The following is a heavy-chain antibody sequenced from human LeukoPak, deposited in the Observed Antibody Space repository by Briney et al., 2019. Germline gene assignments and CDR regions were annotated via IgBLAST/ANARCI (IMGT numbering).Heavy chain of an antibody. CDR1: GYTFSNYH. J-gene: IGHJ4*02. CDR3: ARAGRGTMRTITMVRGAPNY. Sequence: GASVKVSCKASGYTFSNYHMHWLRQAPAQGLEWLVCLDPNNGDTNYAQRFQGRVTMTRDISINTVYMELRSLRFDDTAVYFCARAGRGTMRTITMVRGAPNYWGQGTLVTVSS. V-gene: IGHV1-2*02. D-gene: IGHD3-10*01. CDR2: LDPNNGDT.